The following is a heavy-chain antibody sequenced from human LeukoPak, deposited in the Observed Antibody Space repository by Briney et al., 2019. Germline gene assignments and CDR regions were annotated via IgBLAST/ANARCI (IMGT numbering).Heavy chain of an antibody. CDR3: ARGMDYDFWSGHHAFDI. Sequence: SETLSLTCTVSGGPISSYYWSWIRQPPGKGLEWIGYIYYSGSTNYNPSLKRRVTISVDTSKNQFSLKLSSVTAADTAVYYCARGMDYDFWSGHHAFDIWGQGTMVTVSS. CDR2: IYYSGST. CDR1: GGPISSYY. D-gene: IGHD3-3*01. J-gene: IGHJ3*02. V-gene: IGHV4-59*01.